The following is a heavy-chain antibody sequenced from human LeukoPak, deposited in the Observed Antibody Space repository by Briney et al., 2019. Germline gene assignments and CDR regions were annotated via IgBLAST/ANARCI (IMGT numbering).Heavy chain of an antibody. J-gene: IGHJ6*02. CDR1: GFTFSSYG. CDR2: ISYDGSNK. Sequence: GGSLRLSCAASGFTFSSYGMHWVRQAPGKGLEWVAVISYDGSNKYYADSVKGRFTISRDNSKNTLYLQMNSLRAEDTAVYYGAKEKATGNYLAYYGMDVWGQGTTVTVSS. D-gene: IGHD1-7*01. V-gene: IGHV3-30*18. CDR3: AKEKATGNYLAYYGMDV.